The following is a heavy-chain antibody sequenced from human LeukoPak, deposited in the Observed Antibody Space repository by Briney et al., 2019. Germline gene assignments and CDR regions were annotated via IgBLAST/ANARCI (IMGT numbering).Heavy chain of an antibody. V-gene: IGHV4-59*08. CDR1: GGSISSYY. J-gene: IGHJ4*02. D-gene: IGHD1-26*01. CDR2: IYYSGST. CDR3: ARQRWGTDFDY. Sequence: SETLSLTCTVSGGSISSYYWSWIRQPPGKGLEWIGYIYYSGSTNYNPSLKSRVTISVDTSKNQFSLKLSSVTAVDTAVYYCARQRWGTDFDYWGQGTLVTVSS.